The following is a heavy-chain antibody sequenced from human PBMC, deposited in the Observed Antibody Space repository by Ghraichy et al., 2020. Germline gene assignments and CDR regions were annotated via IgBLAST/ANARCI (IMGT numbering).Heavy chain of an antibody. V-gene: IGHV2-5*02. Sequence: SGPTLVKPTQTLTLTCTFSGFSLSTSGVGVGWIRQPPGKALEWLALIYWDDDKRYSPSLKSRLPITKDTSKNQVVLTMTNMDPVDTATYSCAHRPYYDILTGYGMGAFDIWGQGTMVTVSS. D-gene: IGHD3-9*01. CDR3: AHRPYYDILTGYGMGAFDI. CDR2: IYWDDDK. J-gene: IGHJ3*02. CDR1: GFSLSTSGVG.